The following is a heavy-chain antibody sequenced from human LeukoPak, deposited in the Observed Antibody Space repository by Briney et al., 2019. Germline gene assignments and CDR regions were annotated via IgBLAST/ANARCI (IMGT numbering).Heavy chain of an antibody. CDR1: GYTLTELS. D-gene: IGHD2-21*02. CDR3: ATGRFVVTAPYHPLGAFDI. J-gene: IGHJ3*02. Sequence: AASVKVSFKVSGYTLTELSMHWVRQAPGKGLEWMGGFDPEDGETIYAQKFQGRVTMTEDTSTDTAYMELSSLRSEDTAVYYCATGRFVVTAPYHPLGAFDIWGQGTMVTVSS. V-gene: IGHV1-24*01. CDR2: FDPEDGET.